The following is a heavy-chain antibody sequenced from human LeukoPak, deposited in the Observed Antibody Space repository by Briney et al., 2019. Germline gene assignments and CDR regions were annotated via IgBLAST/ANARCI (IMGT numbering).Heavy chain of an antibody. Sequence: ASVRVSCKASGYTFSNYYIHWVRQAPGQGLEWMGLINPSGGSRSYAQKFQGRLTVTRDTSTSTLYMELSSLRSEDTAVYYCAREIGPIQLHLWGSAFDYWGQGTLVTISS. D-gene: IGHD5-18*01. V-gene: IGHV1-46*01. CDR3: AREIGPIQLHLWGSAFDY. J-gene: IGHJ4*02. CDR2: INPSGGSR. CDR1: GYTFSNYY.